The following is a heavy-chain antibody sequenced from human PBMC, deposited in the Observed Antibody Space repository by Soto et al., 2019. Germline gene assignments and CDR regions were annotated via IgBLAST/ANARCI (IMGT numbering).Heavy chain of an antibody. J-gene: IGHJ5*02. Sequence: SETLSLTCTVSGGSISSSSYYWGWIRQPPGKGLEWIGSIYYSGSTYYNPSLKSRVTISVDTSKNQFSLKLSSVTAADTAVYYCARHVREDHQTEQLPAYPGWFDPWGQGTLVTVSS. V-gene: IGHV4-39*01. D-gene: IGHD6-13*01. CDR2: IYYSGST. CDR3: ARHVREDHQTEQLPAYPGWFDP. CDR1: GGSISSSSYY.